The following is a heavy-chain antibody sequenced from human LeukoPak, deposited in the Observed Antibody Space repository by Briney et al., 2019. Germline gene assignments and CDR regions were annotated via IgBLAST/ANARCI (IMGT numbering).Heavy chain of an antibody. CDR2: IIPIFGTA. D-gene: IGHD4-17*01. J-gene: IGHJ6*02. V-gene: IGHV1-69*13. Sequence: VASVKVSCKASGGTFSSYAISWVRQAPGQGLEWMGGIIPIFGTANYAQKFQGRVAITADESTSTAYMELSSLRSEDTAVYYCASPEDHGDYGPYYYYGMDVWGQGTTVTVSS. CDR3: ASPEDHGDYGPYYYYGMDV. CDR1: GGTFSSYA.